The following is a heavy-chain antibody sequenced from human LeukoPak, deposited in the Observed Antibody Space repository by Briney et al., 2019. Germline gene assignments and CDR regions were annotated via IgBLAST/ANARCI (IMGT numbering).Heavy chain of an antibody. CDR3: ARRDYGGRIGY. V-gene: IGHV4-34*01. CDR2: INHSGST. J-gene: IGHJ4*02. Sequence: KSSETLSLTCAVYNGSLSEYYWSWIRQPPGKGLEWIGEINHSGSTTYNPSLQSRVTMSVDTSKNQFSLKLSSVTAADTAVYYCARRDYGGRIGYWGQGTLVTVSS. D-gene: IGHD4-23*01. CDR1: NGSLSEYY.